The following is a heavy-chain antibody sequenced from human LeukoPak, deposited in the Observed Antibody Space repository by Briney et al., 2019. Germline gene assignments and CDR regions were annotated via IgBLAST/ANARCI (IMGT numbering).Heavy chain of an antibody. Sequence: SETLSLTCAVYGGSFSGYYWSWIRQPPGKGLEWIGEINHSGSTNYNPSLKSRVTISVDTSKNQFSLKLSSVTAADTAVYYCARGHIVVVPAAHYFDYWGQGTLVTVSS. CDR3: ARGHIVVVPAAHYFDY. V-gene: IGHV4-34*01. J-gene: IGHJ4*02. D-gene: IGHD2-2*01. CDR2: INHSGST. CDR1: GGSFSGYY.